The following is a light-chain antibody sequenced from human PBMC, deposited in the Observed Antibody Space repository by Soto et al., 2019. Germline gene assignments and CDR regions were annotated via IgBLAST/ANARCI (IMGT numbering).Light chain of an antibody. V-gene: IGKV3-11*01. J-gene: IGKJ4*01. CDR3: QQRSNWPLT. Sequence: DIVLTQSPATLSLSPGERATHSCRASQSVSSSLAWYQQKPGQTPRLLIYDASNRATGIPARFNGSGSGTDFTLTVSSLEPEDFAVYYCQQRSNWPLTFGGGTKVEIK. CDR2: DAS. CDR1: QSVSSS.